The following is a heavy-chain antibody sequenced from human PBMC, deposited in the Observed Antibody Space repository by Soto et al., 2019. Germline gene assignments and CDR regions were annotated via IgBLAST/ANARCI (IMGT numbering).Heavy chain of an antibody. CDR2: ISAYNGNT. J-gene: IGHJ4*02. CDR1: GYTFTSYG. V-gene: IGHV1-18*01. D-gene: IGHD3-22*01. Sequence: QVQLVQSGAEVKKPGASVKVSCKASGYTFTSYGISWVRQAPGQGLEWMGWISAYNGNTNYAQKLQGRVTMTTDTSTSTGYMELRSLRSDDTAVYYCARRYYYDSSGYWVFDYWGQGTLVTVSS. CDR3: ARRYYYDSSGYWVFDY.